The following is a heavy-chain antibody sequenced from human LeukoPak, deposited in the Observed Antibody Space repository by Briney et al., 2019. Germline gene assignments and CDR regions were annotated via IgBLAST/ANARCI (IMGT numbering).Heavy chain of an antibody. CDR1: GGSFSGYY. J-gene: IGHJ4*02. D-gene: IGHD3-22*01. CDR2: INHSGST. CDR3: ARGGGYQGY. V-gene: IGHV4-34*01. Sequence: SETLSLTCAVYGGSFSGYYWSWVRQPPGKGLEWIGEINHSGSTNYNPSLKSRVTISVDTSKNQFSLKLSSVTAADTAVYYCARGGGYQGYWGQGTLVTVSS.